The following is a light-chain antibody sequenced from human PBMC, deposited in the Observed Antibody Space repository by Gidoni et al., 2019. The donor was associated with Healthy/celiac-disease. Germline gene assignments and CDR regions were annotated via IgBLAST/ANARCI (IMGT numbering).Light chain of an antibody. CDR1: QLVDKY. V-gene: IGLV3-1*01. CDR2: EDS. Sequence: SHALPQAPSMSVSPGQTARIPCSGAQLVDKYASWYQQKPGQSPVLVIYEDSKRPSGIPARFSGSNTGNTATLTISGTEAMDEADYYCQAWGSSNAIFGGGTKLTVL. CDR3: QAWGSSNAI. J-gene: IGLJ2*01.